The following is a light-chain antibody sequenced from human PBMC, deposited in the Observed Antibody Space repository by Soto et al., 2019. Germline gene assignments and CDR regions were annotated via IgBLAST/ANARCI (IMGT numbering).Light chain of an antibody. CDR3: QQRSNWPWT. J-gene: IGKJ1*01. Sequence: EIVLTQSPGTLSLSPGDRATLSCRASQRVSTFLAWYQQRPGQAPRLLISEASNRATGIPARFSGSGSGTDFTLTISSLEPEDFAVYYCQQRSNWPWTFGQGTKVDIK. CDR2: EAS. V-gene: IGKV3-11*01. CDR1: QRVSTF.